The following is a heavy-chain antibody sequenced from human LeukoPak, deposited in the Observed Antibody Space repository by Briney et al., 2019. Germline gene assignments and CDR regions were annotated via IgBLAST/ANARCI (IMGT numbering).Heavy chain of an antibody. J-gene: IGHJ4*02. CDR1: GGSIRNYY. Sequence: SSETLSLTCTVSGGSIRNYYWSWIRQPAGKGLEWIGRIHSSGSTNYNPSLKTRVTMSVDTSKNQFSLKLSSVTAADTAVYYCAREFSGQDCSGGSCQDYWGQGTLVTVSS. CDR2: IHSSGST. D-gene: IGHD2-15*01. V-gene: IGHV4-4*07. CDR3: AREFSGQDCSGGSCQDY.